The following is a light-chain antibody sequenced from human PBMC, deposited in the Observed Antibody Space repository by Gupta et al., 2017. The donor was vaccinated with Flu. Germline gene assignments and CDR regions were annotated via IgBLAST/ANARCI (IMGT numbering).Light chain of an antibody. CDR3: HQYDSYPWT. Sequence: DIQMTQSPSTLSGFVGDRVTITCRASQSISGWLAWYQQKPGKAPKLLIFKASNLESGIPSRFSGSGSGTEFTLTISSLQPDDFATYYCHQYDSYPWTFGQGTKVEVK. J-gene: IGKJ1*01. V-gene: IGKV1-5*03. CDR2: KAS. CDR1: QSISGW.